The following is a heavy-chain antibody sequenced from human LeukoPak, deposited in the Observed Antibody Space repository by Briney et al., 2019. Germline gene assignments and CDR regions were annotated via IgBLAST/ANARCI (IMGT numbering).Heavy chain of an antibody. Sequence: PGGSLRLSCAGSGFSFSSYGMHWVRQAPGKGLEWMAFIRSDGSNKYYADSVKGRFTISRDNSKNTLYLQMNSLRAEDTAVYYGARILDSAWGELGYWGQGTLVTVSS. J-gene: IGHJ4*02. CDR2: IRSDGSNK. CDR1: GFSFSSYG. D-gene: IGHD6-19*01. CDR3: ARILDSAWGELGY. V-gene: IGHV3-30*02.